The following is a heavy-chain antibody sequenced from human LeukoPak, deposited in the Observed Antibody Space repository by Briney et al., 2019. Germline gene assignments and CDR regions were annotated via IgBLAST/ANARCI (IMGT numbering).Heavy chain of an antibody. V-gene: IGHV3-53*01. Sequence: PGGSLRLSCAASGFTVSSNYMSWVRQAPGKGLEWVSVIYSGGSTYYADSVKGRFTISRDNSKNTLYLQMNSLRAEDTAVYYCARDLGCSGGSCFLTFDYWGQGTLVTVSA. CDR1: GFTVSSNY. J-gene: IGHJ4*02. CDR2: IYSGGST. D-gene: IGHD2-15*01. CDR3: ARDLGCSGGSCFLTFDY.